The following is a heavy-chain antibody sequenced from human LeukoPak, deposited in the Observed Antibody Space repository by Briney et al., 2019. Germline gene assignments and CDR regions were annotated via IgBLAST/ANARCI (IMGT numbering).Heavy chain of an antibody. D-gene: IGHD2-2*01. CDR2: ISTYTGKT. Sequence: ASVKVAGKASGYTLDNYGLSWVRQAPGQGLEWMGWISTYTGKTNYAQKFQGRVTMSTDTSTSTAYMELRSLSSDDTAVYYCARAPLVVAPAATGANWFGPWGQGTPVTVSS. CDR1: GYTLDNYG. CDR3: ARAPLVVAPAATGANWFGP. V-gene: IGHV1-18*01. J-gene: IGHJ5*02.